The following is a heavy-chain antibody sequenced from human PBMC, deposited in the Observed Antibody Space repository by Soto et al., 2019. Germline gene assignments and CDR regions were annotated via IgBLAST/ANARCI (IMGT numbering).Heavy chain of an antibody. Sequence: PGGSLRLSCAASGFTFSSYGMHWVRQAPGKGLEWVAVISYDGSNKYYADSVKGRFTISRDNSKNTLYLQMNSLRAEDTAVYYCAKDGPYSSGWYYFDYWGQGTLVTV. CDR2: ISYDGSNK. CDR3: AKDGPYSSGWYYFDY. CDR1: GFTFSSYG. D-gene: IGHD6-19*01. V-gene: IGHV3-30*18. J-gene: IGHJ4*02.